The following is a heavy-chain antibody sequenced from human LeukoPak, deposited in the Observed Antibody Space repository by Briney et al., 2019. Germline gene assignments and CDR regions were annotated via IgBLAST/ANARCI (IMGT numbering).Heavy chain of an antibody. J-gene: IGHJ1*01. V-gene: IGHV1-46*01. Sequence: ASVKVSCKASGYSFSTHWMHWVRQAPGQGLEWMGIINPSGGFTSYAQKLQGRVTVTRDMSTSTVYMELSNLRSEDTAVYYCARDLNKYGGYSDIQHWGQGTLVTVSS. D-gene: IGHD5-12*01. CDR1: GYSFSTHW. CDR3: ARDLNKYGGYSDIQH. CDR2: INPSGGFT.